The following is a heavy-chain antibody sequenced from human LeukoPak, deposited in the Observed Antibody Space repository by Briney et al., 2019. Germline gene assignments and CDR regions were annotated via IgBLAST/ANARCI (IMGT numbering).Heavy chain of an antibody. CDR1: GGSISSYY. Sequence: SETLSLTCTVSGGSISSYYWSWIRQPPGKGLEWIGYIYYSGSTNYNPSLKSRVTISVDTSKNQFSLKLSSVTAADTVVYYCARSGAHYDSSGYYPDYWGQGTLVTVSS. CDR3: ARSGAHYDSSGYYPDY. D-gene: IGHD3-22*01. J-gene: IGHJ4*02. V-gene: IGHV4-59*01. CDR2: IYYSGST.